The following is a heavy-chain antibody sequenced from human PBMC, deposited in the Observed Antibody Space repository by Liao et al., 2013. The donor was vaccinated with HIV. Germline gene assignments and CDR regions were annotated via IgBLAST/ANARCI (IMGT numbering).Heavy chain of an antibody. CDR2: IYYSGST. Sequence: QVRLQQWGAGLLKPSETLSLTCAVSGGSFSDYYWAWIRQIAGKGLEWIGYIYYSGSTYYDPSLKSRVAISVDTSKNQFSLKLSSVTAADTAVYYCASGDFDPAPFDYWGQGTLVTVSS. D-gene: IGHD2-15*01. V-gene: IGHV4-34*01. CDR1: GGSFSDYY. CDR3: ASGDFDPAPFDY. J-gene: IGHJ4*02.